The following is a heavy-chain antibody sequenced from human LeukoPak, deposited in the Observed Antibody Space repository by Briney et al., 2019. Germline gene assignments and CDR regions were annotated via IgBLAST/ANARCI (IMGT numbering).Heavy chain of an antibody. CDR3: AKDDIIKNW. V-gene: IGHV3-23*01. D-gene: IGHD2/OR15-2a*01. J-gene: IGHJ4*02. CDR2: VTDSGTNT. CDR1: GFTFRNYA. Sequence: GGSLRLSCAASGFTFRNYAMSWVRQAPGKGLECISYVTDSGTNTGYADSVKGRFTISRDNSKNTLYLQMNSLTAEDTAVYYCAKDDIIKNWWGQGTLVTVSS.